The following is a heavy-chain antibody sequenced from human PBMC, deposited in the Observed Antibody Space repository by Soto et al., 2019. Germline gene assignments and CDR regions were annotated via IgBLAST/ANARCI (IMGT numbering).Heavy chain of an antibody. CDR3: ATGGSYCSTTGCLYWYLDL. Sequence: QVQLQESGPGLVRASGTLSLTCAVSGDSISSNRWWSWVRQPPGKGLEWIGAIYHSGTTNYNPSLKRRVSISAGKSKNHFSLNLISVTAAYTAVYYCATGGSYCSTTGCLYWYLDLWGRGTLVSVSS. J-gene: IGHJ2*01. CDR1: GDSISSNRW. V-gene: IGHV4-4*02. CDR2: IYHSGTT. D-gene: IGHD2-2*01.